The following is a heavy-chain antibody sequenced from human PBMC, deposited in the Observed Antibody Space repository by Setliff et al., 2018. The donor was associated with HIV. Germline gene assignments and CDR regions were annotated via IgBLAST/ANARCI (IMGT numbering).Heavy chain of an antibody. CDR1: GASIRGHY. Sequence: ASETLSLTCSVSGASIRGHYWSWIRQSPGKGLEWIGNIYYSGNTNYNPSFKSRVTISVDTSKNQFSLRVNSVTAADTAVYYCASQSCSVGTCYSRSFDIWGQGTMVTVSS. CDR2: IYYSGNT. J-gene: IGHJ3*02. D-gene: IGHD2-15*01. V-gene: IGHV4-59*08. CDR3: ASQSCSVGTCYSRSFDI.